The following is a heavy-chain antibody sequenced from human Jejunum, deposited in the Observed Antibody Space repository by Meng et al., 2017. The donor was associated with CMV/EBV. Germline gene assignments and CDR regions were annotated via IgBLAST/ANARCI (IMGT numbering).Heavy chain of an antibody. D-gene: IGHD6-13*01. CDR3: ARDPGYSSFDY. Sequence: AASGVPFGSYWMSWVRQAPGERAEFVANINQDGSIRSYLGSVKGRFTISRDDAKASFYLQMNNLRPEDTAVYYCARDPGYSSFDYWGQGTRVTVSS. CDR1: GVPFGSYW. V-gene: IGHV3-7*01. CDR2: INQDGSIR. J-gene: IGHJ4*02.